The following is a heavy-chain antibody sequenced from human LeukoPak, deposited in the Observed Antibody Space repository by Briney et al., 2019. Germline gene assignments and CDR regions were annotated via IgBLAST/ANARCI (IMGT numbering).Heavy chain of an antibody. J-gene: IGHJ4*02. V-gene: IGHV3-66*04. CDR2: IYSGGST. D-gene: IGHD4-17*01. CDR1: GFTFSSYV. Sequence: GGSLRLSCAASGFTFSSYVMNWVRQAPGKGLEWVSVIYSGGSTYYADSVKGRFTISRDNSKNTLSLQMNSLRAEDTAMYYCAKHDYGDPVGNFDYWGQGTLVTVSS. CDR3: AKHDYGDPVGNFDY.